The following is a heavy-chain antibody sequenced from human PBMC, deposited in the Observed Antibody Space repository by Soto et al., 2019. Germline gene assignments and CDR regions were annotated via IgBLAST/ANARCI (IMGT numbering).Heavy chain of an antibody. CDR2: INTLSSAI. D-gene: IGHD6-19*01. Sequence: GGALRLSCSGSGFTFSDYYMTWIRQAPGKGLEWVSYINTLSSAIYYADSVKGRFTISRDNAKNSLYLQMNSLRAEDTAVYYCARRLQWQLRPLDSWGRGTLVTVSS. V-gene: IGHV3-11*01. CDR3: ARRLQWQLRPLDS. J-gene: IGHJ4*02. CDR1: GFTFSDYY.